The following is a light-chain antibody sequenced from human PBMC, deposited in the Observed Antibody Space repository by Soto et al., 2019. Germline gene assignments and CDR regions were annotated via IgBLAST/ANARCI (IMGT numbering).Light chain of an antibody. J-gene: IGKJ4*01. CDR3: QQYYSSPLT. V-gene: IGKV4-1*01. CDR2: WAS. CDR1: QNIFYSANNKSY. Sequence: TVITQSDAWLAGSLLDSATMNCKSSQNIFYSANNKSYLAWYQKKPGQPTTLLIYWASTRESGVPDRFSGSGSGTDFTLTISSLQAEDVAVYYCQQYYSSPLTFGGGTKVDI.